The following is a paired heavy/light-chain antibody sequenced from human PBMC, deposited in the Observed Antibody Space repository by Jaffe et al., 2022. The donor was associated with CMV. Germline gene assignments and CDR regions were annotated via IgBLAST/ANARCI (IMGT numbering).Heavy chain of an antibody. D-gene: IGHD2-2*01. CDR3: ARLFKLGYCSSTSCYPPGPSYYYYYMDV. V-gene: IGHV3-21*01. J-gene: IGHJ6*03. CDR2: ISSSSSYI. Sequence: EVQLVESGGGLVKPGGSLRLSCAASGFTFSSYSMNWVRQAPGKGLEWVSSISSSSSYIYYADSVKGRFTISRDNAKNSLYLQMNSLRAEDTAVYYCARLFKLGYCSSTSCYPPGPSYYYYYMDVWGKGTTVTVSS. CDR1: GFTFSSYS.
Light chain of an antibody. CDR3: LQDYNYPIT. CDR2: AAS. V-gene: IGKV1-6*01. Sequence: AIQMTQSPSSLSASVGDRVTITCRASQGIRNDLGWYQQKPGKAPKLLIYAASSLQSGVPSRFSGSGSGTDFTLTISSLQPEDFATYYCLQDYNYPITFGPGTKVDIK. J-gene: IGKJ3*01. CDR1: QGIRND.